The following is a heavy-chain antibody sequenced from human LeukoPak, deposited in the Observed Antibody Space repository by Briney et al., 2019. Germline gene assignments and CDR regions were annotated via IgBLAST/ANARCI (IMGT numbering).Heavy chain of an antibody. Sequence: SETPSLTCAVYGGSFSGYYWSWIRQPPGKGLEWIGEINHSGSTNYNPSLKSRVTISVDTSKNQFSLKLSSVTAADTAVYYCARVIYDSSGYYDYWGQGTLVTVSS. D-gene: IGHD3-22*01. V-gene: IGHV4-34*01. CDR3: ARVIYDSSGYYDY. J-gene: IGHJ4*02. CDR2: INHSGST. CDR1: GGSFSGYY.